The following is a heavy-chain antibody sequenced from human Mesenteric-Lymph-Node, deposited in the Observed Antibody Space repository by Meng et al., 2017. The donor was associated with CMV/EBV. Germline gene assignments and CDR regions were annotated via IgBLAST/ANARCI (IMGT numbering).Heavy chain of an antibody. Sequence: SETLSLTCTVSGGSISSYYWSWIRQPPGKGPEWIGYIYYSGSTNYNPSLKSRVTISVDTSKNQFSLKLSSVTAADTAVYYCAREGLHFDYWGQGTLVTVSS. D-gene: IGHD5-12*01. V-gene: IGHV4-59*01. J-gene: IGHJ4*02. CDR1: GGSISSYY. CDR3: AREGLHFDY. CDR2: IYYSGST.